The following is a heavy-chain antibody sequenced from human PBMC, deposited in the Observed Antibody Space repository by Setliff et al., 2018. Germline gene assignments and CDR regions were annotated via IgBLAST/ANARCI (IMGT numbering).Heavy chain of an antibody. CDR3: TKGGHVDY. V-gene: IGHV3-9*01. Sequence: GGSLRLSCAASGFTFDDYAMHWVRQAPGKGLEWVSGINWNSGSMGYADSVKGRFTISRDNAKNSLYLQMNSLRTEDTAVYYCTKGGHVDYCGQGTLVTVSS. CDR1: GFTFDDYA. J-gene: IGHJ4*02. CDR2: INWNSGSM.